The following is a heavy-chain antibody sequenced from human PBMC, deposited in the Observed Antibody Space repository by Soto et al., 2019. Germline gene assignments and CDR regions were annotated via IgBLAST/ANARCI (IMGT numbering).Heavy chain of an antibody. CDR2: NNAGNVNT. V-gene: IGHV1-3*01. CDR1: GYTFTSYA. CDR3: ARLAEGGYNYGY. J-gene: IGHJ4*02. Sequence: QVQLVQSGAEVQKPGASVKVSCKASGYTFTSYAMHWVRQAPGQRLEWMGWNNAGNVNTKYSQKFQRRVTITADTSASTAYRELSSLSSEDTAVYYGARLAEGGYNYGYWGQGTLVTVSS. D-gene: IGHD5-12*01.